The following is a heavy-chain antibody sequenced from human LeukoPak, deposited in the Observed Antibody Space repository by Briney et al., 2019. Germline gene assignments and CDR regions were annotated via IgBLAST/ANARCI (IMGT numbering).Heavy chain of an antibody. CDR1: GDSINSFY. J-gene: IGHJ4*02. Sequence: SETLSLTCAVSGDSINSFYWSWIRQPPGKGLEWIGYVFHTGDTNSNPFLKSRVTVSLDTSTSQVSLRLTSVTAADTAVYYCARHPFATPFDHWGRGILVTVSS. D-gene: IGHD2-15*01. CDR3: ARHPFATPFDH. V-gene: IGHV4-59*08. CDR2: VFHTGDT.